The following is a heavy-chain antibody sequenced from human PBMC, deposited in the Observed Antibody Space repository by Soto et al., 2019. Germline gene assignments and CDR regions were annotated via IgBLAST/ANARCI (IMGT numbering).Heavy chain of an antibody. V-gene: IGHV3-21*01. D-gene: IGHD1-1*01. Sequence: EVQLVESGGGLVKPGGSLRLSCAASGFTFTTYDMNWVRQAPGKGLEWVSTITTTSRYIYYADSVRGRFTISRDNANNSLLMQIDSLTAAEPAVYYCARSGTAPMLRHNGFEPWGQGTRVTVSS. CDR1: GFTFTTYD. J-gene: IGHJ5*02. CDR2: ITTTSRYI. CDR3: ARSGTAPMLRHNGFEP.